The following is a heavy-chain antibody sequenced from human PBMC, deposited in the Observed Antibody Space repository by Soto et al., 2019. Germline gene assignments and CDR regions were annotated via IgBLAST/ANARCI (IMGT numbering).Heavy chain of an antibody. CDR1: GYTFTSNG. D-gene: IGHD2-15*01. Sequence: QAQLVQSGAEVKKPGASVSISCKASGYTFTSNGFVCVRQAPGHGLDWVGWISPHNGKTEDAKNVQGRVPMTRDTPTSTAYMELRSLTSDATAVYYCARDRHNCNCWDAFDIWGQGTRVIVSS. V-gene: IGHV1-18*01. CDR3: ARDRHNCNCWDAFDI. J-gene: IGHJ3*02. CDR2: ISPHNGKT.